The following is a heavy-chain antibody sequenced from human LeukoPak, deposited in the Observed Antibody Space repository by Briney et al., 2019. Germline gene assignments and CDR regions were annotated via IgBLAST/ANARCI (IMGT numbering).Heavy chain of an antibody. Sequence: GRSLRLSCAASGFTFSSYAMHWVRQAPGKGLEWVAVISYDGSNKYYADSVKGRFTISRDNSKNTLYLQMNSLRAEDTAVYYCARGRNRWMVRGVHDYWGQGTLVTVSS. CDR2: ISYDGSNK. CDR1: GFTFSSYA. D-gene: IGHD3-10*01. CDR3: ARGRNRWMVRGVHDY. V-gene: IGHV3-30-3*01. J-gene: IGHJ4*02.